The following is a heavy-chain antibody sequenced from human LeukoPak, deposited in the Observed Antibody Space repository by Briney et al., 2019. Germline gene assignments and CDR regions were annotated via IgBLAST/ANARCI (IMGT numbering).Heavy chain of an antibody. CDR1: GFTFDDYA. J-gene: IGHJ6*02. V-gene: IGHV3-7*03. CDR3: ARGGGLDV. CDR2: INHNGNVN. Sequence: GGSLRLSCAASGFTFDDYAMHWVRQAPGKGLEWVASINHNGNVNYYVDSVKGRFTISRDNAKNSLYLQMSNLRAEDTAVYFCARGGGLDVWGQGATVTVSS. D-gene: IGHD3-16*01.